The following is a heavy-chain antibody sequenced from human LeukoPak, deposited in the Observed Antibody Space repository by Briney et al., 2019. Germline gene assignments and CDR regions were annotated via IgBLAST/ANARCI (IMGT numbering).Heavy chain of an antibody. Sequence: SETLSLTCAVSGGSISSGGYSGSWIRQPPGKGLEWIGYIYHSGSTYYNPSLKSRVTISVDRSKNQFSLKLSSVTAADTAVYYCARFRSSGYYDWFDPWGQGTLVTVSS. CDR1: GGSISSGGYS. CDR2: IYHSGST. J-gene: IGHJ5*02. V-gene: IGHV4-30-2*01. CDR3: ARFRSSGYYDWFDP. D-gene: IGHD3-22*01.